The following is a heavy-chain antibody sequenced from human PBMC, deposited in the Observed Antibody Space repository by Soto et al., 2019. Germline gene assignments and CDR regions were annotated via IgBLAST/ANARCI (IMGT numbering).Heavy chain of an antibody. CDR3: ARVYYYDSSGPNWYFDL. V-gene: IGHV1-69*01. D-gene: IGHD3-22*01. Sequence: QVQLVQSGAEVKKPGSSVKVSCKASGGTFSSYAISWVRQAPGQGLEWMGGIIPIFGTANYAQKFQGRVTITADESTSTAYTELSSLRSEDTAVYYCARVYYYDSSGPNWYFDLWGRGTLVTVSS. J-gene: IGHJ2*01. CDR2: IIPIFGTA. CDR1: GGTFSSYA.